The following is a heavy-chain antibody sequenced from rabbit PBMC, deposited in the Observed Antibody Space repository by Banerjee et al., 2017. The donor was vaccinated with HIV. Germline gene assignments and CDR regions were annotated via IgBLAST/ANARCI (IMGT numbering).Heavy chain of an antibody. CDR3: ARGAGGGGHGNNL. CDR1: GFDFSYHGV. D-gene: IGHD4-1*01. Sequence: QEQLVESGGGLVQPGESLKLFCKASGFDFSYHGVIWVRQAPGKGLEWIGYIDPVSDKTYYASWAKGRFTISKTSSTTVTLQMTSLTAADTATYFCARGAGGGGHGNNLWGQGTLVTVS. V-gene: IGHV1S39*01. J-gene: IGHJ4*01. CDR2: IDPVSDKT.